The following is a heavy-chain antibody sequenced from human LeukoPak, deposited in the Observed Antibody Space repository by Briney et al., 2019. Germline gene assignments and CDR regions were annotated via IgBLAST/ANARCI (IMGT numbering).Heavy chain of an antibody. J-gene: IGHJ6*02. V-gene: IGHV3-74*01. CDR2: INSDGSST. D-gene: IGHD4-17*01. Sequence: PGGSLRLSCAASGFTFSSYWMHWVRQAPGKGLVWVSRINSDGSSTSYADSVKGRFTISRDNAKNTLYLQMNSLRAEDTAVYYCARADGDYRYYYGMDVWGQGTTVTVSS. CDR3: ARADGDYRYYYGMDV. CDR1: GFTFSSYW.